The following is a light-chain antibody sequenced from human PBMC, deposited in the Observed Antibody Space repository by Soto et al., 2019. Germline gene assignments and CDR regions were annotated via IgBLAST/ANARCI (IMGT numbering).Light chain of an antibody. Sequence: EIVLTQSPGTLSLSPGERATLSCMASQSVISYLAWYQQKPGQAPRVLIYDTSTRAAGIPARFSGSGSGTDFTLTISSLQSEDFAVYYCQQYNTWRSITFGQGTRLEIK. CDR2: DTS. CDR1: QSVISY. CDR3: QQYNTWRSIT. J-gene: IGKJ5*01. V-gene: IGKV3-15*01.